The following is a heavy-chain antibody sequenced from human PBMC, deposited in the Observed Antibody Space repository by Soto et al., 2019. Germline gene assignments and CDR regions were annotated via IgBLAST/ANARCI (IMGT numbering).Heavy chain of an antibody. J-gene: IGHJ4*02. CDR1: GFTFSSYG. CDR2: ISYDGSNK. CDR3: AKDLYYYDSSGYYYVDY. V-gene: IGHV3-30*18. D-gene: IGHD3-22*01. Sequence: GGSLRLSCAASGFTFSSYGMHWVRQAPGKGLEWVAVISYDGSNKYYADSVKGRFTISRDNSKNMLYLQMNSLRAEDTAVYYCAKDLYYYDSSGYYYVDYWGQGTLVTVSS.